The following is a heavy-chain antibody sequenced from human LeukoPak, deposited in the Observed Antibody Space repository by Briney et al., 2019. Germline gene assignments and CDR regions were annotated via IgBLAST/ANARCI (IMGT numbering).Heavy chain of an antibody. CDR3: ARDSSGLYLPGPFQDY. CDR1: GFTFSSYW. D-gene: IGHD6-19*01. Sequence: QAGGSLRLSCAASGFTFSSYWMSWVRQAPGKGLEWVANIKQDGSEKYYVDSVKGRFTISRDNAKNSLYLQMNSLRAEDTAVYYCARDSSGLYLPGPFQDYWGQGTLVTVSS. J-gene: IGHJ4*02. V-gene: IGHV3-7*01. CDR2: IKQDGSEK.